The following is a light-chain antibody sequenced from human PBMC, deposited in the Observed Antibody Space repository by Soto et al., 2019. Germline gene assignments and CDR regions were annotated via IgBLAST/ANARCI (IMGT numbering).Light chain of an antibody. V-gene: IGLV2-11*01. CDR2: NVN. CDR1: SSDVGGYNY. CDR3: CSYAVTDVV. J-gene: IGLJ2*01. Sequence: QSALTQPRSVSGSPGQSVTISCTRTSSDVGGYNYVSWYQQHPGKAPKLMIYNVNRRPSGVPDRFSGSKSGNTASLTISGLQAEDEADYYCCSYAVTDVVFGGGTKLTVL.